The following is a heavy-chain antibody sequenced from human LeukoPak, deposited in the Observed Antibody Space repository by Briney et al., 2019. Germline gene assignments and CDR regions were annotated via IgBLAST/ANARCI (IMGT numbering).Heavy chain of an antibody. CDR2: ISSSSSTI. Sequence: PGGSLRLSCAASGFTFSSYSMNWVRQAPGKGLEWVSYISSSSSTIYYADSVKGRFTISRDNAKNSLYLQMNSLRAEDTAVYYCARGRTTYYDFWSGYLIDYWGQGTLVTVSS. D-gene: IGHD3-3*01. V-gene: IGHV3-48*04. CDR1: GFTFSSYS. J-gene: IGHJ4*02. CDR3: ARGRTTYYDFWSGYLIDY.